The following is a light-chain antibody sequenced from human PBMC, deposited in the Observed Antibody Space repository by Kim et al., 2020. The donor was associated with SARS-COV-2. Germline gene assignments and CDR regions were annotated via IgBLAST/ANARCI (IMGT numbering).Light chain of an antibody. J-gene: IGKJ5*01. V-gene: IGKV1-9*01. CDR2: AAS. CDR1: QGIGSY. CDR3: QQLEYYPIT. Sequence: ASVGDRVTSTFRASQGIGSYLALYQQKPGKAPRLLIYAASTLRSGVPSRFSGSGSATDFTLTITSLQPEDFATYYCQQLEYYPITFGQGTRLEIK.